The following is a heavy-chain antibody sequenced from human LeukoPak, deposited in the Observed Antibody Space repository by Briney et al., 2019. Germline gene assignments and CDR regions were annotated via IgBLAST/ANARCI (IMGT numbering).Heavy chain of an antibody. D-gene: IGHD6-13*01. CDR3: VRDIGAAYWFDP. J-gene: IGHJ5*02. Sequence: GGSLRLSCAASGFTFSSYEMNWVRQAPGKGLEWISYISSSGSTIYYADSVKGRFTISRDNAKNSLYLQMNSLRAEDTAVYYCVRDIGAAYWFDPWGQGTLVTVSS. CDR2: ISSSGSTI. V-gene: IGHV3-48*03. CDR1: GFTFSSYE.